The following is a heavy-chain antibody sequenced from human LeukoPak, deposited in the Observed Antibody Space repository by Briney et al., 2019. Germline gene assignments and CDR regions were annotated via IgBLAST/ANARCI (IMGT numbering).Heavy chain of an antibody. D-gene: IGHD4-17*01. CDR3: AKTSGYGDSGGYYYFDY. Sequence: GGSLRLSCAASGFTFSSYWMHWVRQAPGKGLVWVSRINSDGSSTSYADSVKGRFTISRDNAKNTLYLQMNSLRVEDTALYYCAKTSGYGDSGGYYYFDYWGQGTLVTVSS. CDR2: INSDGSST. V-gene: IGHV3-74*01. J-gene: IGHJ4*02. CDR1: GFTFSSYW.